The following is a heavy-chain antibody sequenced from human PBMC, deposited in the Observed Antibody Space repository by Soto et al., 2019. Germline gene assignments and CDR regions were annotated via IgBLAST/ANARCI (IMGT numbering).Heavy chain of an antibody. CDR3: ASLDCSSTSCSYYYYGMDV. Sequence: QVQLVQSGAEVKKPGSSVKVSCKASGGTFSSYAISWVRQAPGQGLEWMGGIIPIFGTANYAQKFQGRVTLTAAESTSTAYMELSSLRSEDTAVYYCASLDCSSTSCSYYYYGMDVWGQGTTVTVSS. CDR2: IIPIFGTA. CDR1: GGTFSSYA. J-gene: IGHJ6*02. V-gene: IGHV1-69*01. D-gene: IGHD2-2*01.